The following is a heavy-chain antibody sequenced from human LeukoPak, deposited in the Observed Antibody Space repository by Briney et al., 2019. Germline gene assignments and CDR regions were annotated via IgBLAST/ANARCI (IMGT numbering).Heavy chain of an antibody. D-gene: IGHD2-15*01. CDR1: GGSISSGGYS. J-gene: IGHJ5*02. V-gene: IGHV4-30-2*01. CDR3: AREGYCSGGSCYAGQNWFDP. CDR2: IYHSGST. Sequence: SQTLSLTCAVSGGSISSGGYSWRWIRQPPGKGLEWIGYIYHSGSTYYNPSLKSRVTISVDRSKNQFSLKLSSVTAADTAVYYCAREGYCSGGSCYAGQNWFDPWGQGTLVTVSS.